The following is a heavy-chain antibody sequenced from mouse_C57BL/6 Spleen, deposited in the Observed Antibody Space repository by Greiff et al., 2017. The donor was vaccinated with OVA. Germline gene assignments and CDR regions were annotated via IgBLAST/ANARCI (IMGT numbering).Heavy chain of an antibody. J-gene: IGHJ3*01. CDR3: ARKESSGYFFAY. CDR1: GYAFSSSW. D-gene: IGHD3-2*02. CDR2: IYPGDGDT. V-gene: IGHV1-82*01. Sequence: VQLQQSGPELVKPGASVKISCKASGYAFSSSWMNWVKQRPGKGLEWIGRIYPGDGDTNYNGKFKGKATLTADKSSSTAYMQLSSLTSEDSAVYFCARKESSGYFFAYWGQGTLVTVSA.